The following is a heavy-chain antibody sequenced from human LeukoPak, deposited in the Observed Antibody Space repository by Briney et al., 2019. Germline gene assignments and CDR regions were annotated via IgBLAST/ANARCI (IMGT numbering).Heavy chain of an antibody. Sequence: SETLSLTCTVSGGSISSHYWSWIRQPPGKGLEWIGYIYYSGSTNYNPSLKSRVTISVDTSKNQFSLKLGSVTAADTAVYYCARVGDNWNFASYYMDVWGKGTTVTVSS. CDR3: ARVGDNWNFASYYMDV. CDR2: IYYSGST. CDR1: GGSISSHY. V-gene: IGHV4-59*11. D-gene: IGHD1-20*01. J-gene: IGHJ6*03.